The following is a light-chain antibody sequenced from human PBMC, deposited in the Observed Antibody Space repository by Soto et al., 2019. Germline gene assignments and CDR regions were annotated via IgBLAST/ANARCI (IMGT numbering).Light chain of an antibody. CDR3: QHYDSLPIT. V-gene: IGKV3-20*01. CDR2: GAS. CDR1: QSVSSSY. Sequence: EVVLTQSPATLSLSPGERATLSCRASQSVSSSYLAWYQQKPGQALRLLIYGASSRATGTPDRFNGGGSGTDFTLTISRLEPEDFAVFYCQHYDSLPITFGQGTRLEIK. J-gene: IGKJ5*01.